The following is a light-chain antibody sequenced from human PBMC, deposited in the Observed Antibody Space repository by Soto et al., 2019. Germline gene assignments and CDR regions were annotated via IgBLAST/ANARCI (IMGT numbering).Light chain of an antibody. CDR2: EVS. CDR1: SSDVGYYNF. Sequence: QSVLTQPASVSGSPGQSITISCTGTSSDVGYYNFVSWYQQHPGKAPKLMIYEVSNRPSGVSSRFSGSKSGYTASLTISGLQAEDEADYYCSSYTSTNTPVVFGGGTKVTVL. J-gene: IGLJ3*02. CDR3: SSYTSTNTPVV. V-gene: IGLV2-14*01.